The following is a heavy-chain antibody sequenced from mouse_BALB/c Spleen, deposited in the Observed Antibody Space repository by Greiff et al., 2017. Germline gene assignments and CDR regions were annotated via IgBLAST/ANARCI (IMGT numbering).Heavy chain of an antibody. Sequence: VQLQQSGPELVKPGASVKMSCKASGYSFTSYWMNWVKQRPGQGLEWIGMIHPSDSETRLNQKFKDKATLTVDKSSSTAYMQLSSPTSEDSAVYYCARPLYYGYDGFAYWGQGTLVTVSA. J-gene: IGHJ3*01. D-gene: IGHD2-2*01. V-gene: IGHV1-74*01. CDR2: IHPSDSET. CDR1: GYSFTSYW. CDR3: ARPLYYGYDGFAY.